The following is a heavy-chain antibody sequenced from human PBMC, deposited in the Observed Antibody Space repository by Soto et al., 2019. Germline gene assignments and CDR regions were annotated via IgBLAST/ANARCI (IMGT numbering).Heavy chain of an antibody. CDR3: ARDARSGLEY. CDR1: GYTFTSYY. Sequence: QVQLVQSGAEVKKPGASVKVSCKASGYTFTSYYIHWVRQAPGQGLEWMGIINPSGGDTFYPQKFQGSVTMTRDTSTSTVYMELSSLSSDDTAVYYCARDARSGLEYWGQGTLVTVPS. D-gene: IGHD3-3*01. J-gene: IGHJ4*02. CDR2: INPSGGDT. V-gene: IGHV1-46*01.